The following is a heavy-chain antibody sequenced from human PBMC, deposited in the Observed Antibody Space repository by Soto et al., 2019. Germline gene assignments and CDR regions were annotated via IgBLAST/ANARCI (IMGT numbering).Heavy chain of an antibody. Sequence: GGSLRLSCVASGFSFSSYAMSWVRQAPGKGLEWVSVISGSDGSTYYADSVKGRFTISRDNSKNTLYLQMNSLRAEDTAIYYCAKDRERDAWYEDYWGQGTLVTVSS. J-gene: IGHJ4*02. D-gene: IGHD6-13*01. CDR1: GFSFSSYA. CDR2: ISGSDGST. V-gene: IGHV3-23*01. CDR3: AKDRERDAWYEDY.